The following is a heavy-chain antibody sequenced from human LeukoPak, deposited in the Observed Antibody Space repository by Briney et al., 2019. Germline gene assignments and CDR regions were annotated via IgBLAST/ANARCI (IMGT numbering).Heavy chain of an antibody. D-gene: IGHD1-14*01. CDR3: AKDSAIPLDY. V-gene: IGHV3-23*01. Sequence: PGGSLRLSCAASGFTFSTYAMTWVRQAPGKGLEWVSTISGSGDDTYYADSVKGRFTISRDNSKNTLYLQMNSLRAEDTAVYYCAKDSAIPLDYWGQGTLVTVSS. J-gene: IGHJ4*02. CDR1: GFTFSTYA. CDR2: ISGSGDDT.